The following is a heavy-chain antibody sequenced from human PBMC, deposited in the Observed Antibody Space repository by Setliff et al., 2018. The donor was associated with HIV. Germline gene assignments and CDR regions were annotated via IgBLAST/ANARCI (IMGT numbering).Heavy chain of an antibody. CDR2: ISYDGSNK. D-gene: IGHD3-3*01. CDR3: VKDVVKFWSGSGALDF. CDR1: GFNFNKYA. V-gene: IGHV3-30*18. Sequence: PGGSLRLSCVASGFNFNKYAMHWVRQAPGKGLECVGLISYDGSNKYYAESVKGRFNILRDDSKKTVDLQMNSLRADDTAVYYCVKDVVKFWSGSGALDFWGPGTLVTVSS. J-gene: IGHJ4*02.